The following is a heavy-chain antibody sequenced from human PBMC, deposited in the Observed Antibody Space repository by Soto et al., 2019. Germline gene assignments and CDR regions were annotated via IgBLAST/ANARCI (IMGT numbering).Heavy chain of an antibody. CDR3: ARAPARYYYDSSGYYYGDYFDY. D-gene: IGHD3-22*01. CDR1: GGSISSGGYS. V-gene: IGHV4-30-2*01. CDR2: IYHSGST. J-gene: IGHJ4*02. Sequence: SETLSLTCAVSGGSISSGGYSWTWIRQPPGKGLEWIGYIYHSGSTYYNPSLKSRVTISVDRSKNQFSLKLSSVTAADTAVYYCARAPARYYYDSSGYYYGDYFDYWGQGTLVTVSS.